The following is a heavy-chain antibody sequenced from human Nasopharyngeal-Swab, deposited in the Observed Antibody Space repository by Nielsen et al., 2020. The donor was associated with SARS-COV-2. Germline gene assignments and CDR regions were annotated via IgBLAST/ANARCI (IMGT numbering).Heavy chain of an antibody. Sequence: GGSLRLSCSVSGISVSRNDITWVRQAPGKGLEWVSVLYIDGGTFYADSVKGRFTISRDNSKNTVYLQLSSLGAEDTAVYYCARLHYYYMDFWGKGTTVTVSS. J-gene: IGHJ6*03. CDR1: GISVSRND. CDR3: ARLHYYYMDF. V-gene: IGHV3-53*01. CDR2: LYIDGGT.